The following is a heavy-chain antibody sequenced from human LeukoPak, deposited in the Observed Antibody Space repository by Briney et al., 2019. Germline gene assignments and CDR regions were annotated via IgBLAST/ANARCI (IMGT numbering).Heavy chain of an antibody. Sequence: SETLSLTCTVSGGSISSHYWGWLRQPPGKGLEWIGYIYDTASTNYNPSLKSRVTISVDRSKNQFSLNLRSVAAADTAVYYCARQVGVAARYYYFYMDVWGKGTTVTVSS. CDR1: GGSISSHY. V-gene: IGHV4-59*08. J-gene: IGHJ6*03. D-gene: IGHD6-6*01. CDR2: IYDTAST. CDR3: ARQVGVAARYYYFYMDV.